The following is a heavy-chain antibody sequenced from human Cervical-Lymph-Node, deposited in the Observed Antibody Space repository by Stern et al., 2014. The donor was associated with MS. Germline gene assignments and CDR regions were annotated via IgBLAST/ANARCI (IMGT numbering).Heavy chain of an antibody. CDR2: INPSGGST. J-gene: IGHJ6*02. V-gene: IGHV1-46*01. D-gene: IGHD3-22*01. CDR1: GYTFTSYY. Sequence: QVQLVHSGAEVKTPGASVKLSCKASGYTFTSYYMHWVRQAPGHGLEWMGSINPSGGSTSYAQKFQGRVTMTRDTSTSTVYMELSSLRSEDTAVYYCAREVVGHRLGMMDVWGQGTSVTVSS. CDR3: AREVVGHRLGMMDV.